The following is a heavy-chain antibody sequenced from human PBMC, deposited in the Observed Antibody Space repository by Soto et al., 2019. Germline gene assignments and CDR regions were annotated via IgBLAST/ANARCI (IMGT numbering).Heavy chain of an antibody. V-gene: IGHV3-23*01. D-gene: IGHD3-9*01. CDR2: LSAGGST. CDR3: AKDRGSGGIVTGTPDS. CDR1: GFTVSSSA. Sequence: EVQLLESGGGLVQPGGSLRLSCVISGFTVSSSAVTWVRQAPGKGLDWVSTLSAGGSTYFAASVKGRFTISRNSSANTLYLQMGSLKAEDTAVYYCAKDRGSGGIVTGTPDSWGPGTLVTVSS. J-gene: IGHJ4*02.